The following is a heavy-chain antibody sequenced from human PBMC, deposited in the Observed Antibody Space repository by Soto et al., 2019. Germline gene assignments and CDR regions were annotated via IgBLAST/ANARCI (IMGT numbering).Heavy chain of an antibody. Sequence: PSETLFLTCTVSGGSISSSSYYWGWIRQPPGKGLEWIGNAYYGGSTYYNPSLKSRVTISVETSKSQFSLKLSSVTAADTAVYYCAGGDYYHSSGYYFYYYTMDVWGQGTTVTVSS. J-gene: IGHJ6*02. D-gene: IGHD3-22*01. CDR3: AGGDYYHSSGYYFYYYTMDV. CDR1: GGSISSSSYY. CDR2: AYYGGST. V-gene: IGHV4-39*01.